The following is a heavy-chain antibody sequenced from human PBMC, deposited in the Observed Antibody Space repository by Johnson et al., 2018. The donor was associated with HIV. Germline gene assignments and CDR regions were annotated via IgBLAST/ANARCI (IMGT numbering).Heavy chain of an antibody. V-gene: IGHV3-53*01. J-gene: IGHJ3*02. CDR1: GFTVSSNY. Sequence: EVQLVESGGGLIQPGGSLRLSCAASGFTVSSNYMSWVRQAPGKGLEWVSVIYSGGSTYYADSVKGRFTISRDNSKNTLYLQMNSLRAEGTAVYYCTGEWPFNKSSIKGDDAFDIWGQGTMVTVSS. CDR2: IYSGGST. D-gene: IGHD6-13*01. CDR3: TGEWPFNKSSIKGDDAFDI.